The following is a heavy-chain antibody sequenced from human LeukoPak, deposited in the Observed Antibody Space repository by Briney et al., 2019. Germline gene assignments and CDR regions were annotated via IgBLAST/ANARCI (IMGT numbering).Heavy chain of an antibody. CDR2: TSYSGST. Sequence: SETLSLTCTVSGGSISNPYWSWVRQPPGKGLEWIGYTSYSGSTNYNPSLKSRVTMSVDTSTDQFSLRLISVTAADTAVYYCARTVSGDYYGMDVWGQGTTVTVSS. D-gene: IGHD1-26*01. V-gene: IGHV4-59*08. CDR3: ARTVSGDYYGMDV. J-gene: IGHJ6*02. CDR1: GGSISNPY.